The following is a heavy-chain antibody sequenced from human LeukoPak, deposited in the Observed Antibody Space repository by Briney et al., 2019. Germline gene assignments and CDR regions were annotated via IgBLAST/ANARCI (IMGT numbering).Heavy chain of an antibody. CDR2: IYSGGST. CDR3: ARGILEWLLFYYYMDV. Sequence: GASLRLSRAAFGFTVGSNYMTWVRDAPGGGLERGSVIYSGGSTFYADSVKGRFTISRDNSKNTLYLQMNSLRAEDTAVYYCARGILEWLLFYYYMDVWGKGTTVTVSS. CDR1: GFTVGSNY. D-gene: IGHD3-3*01. J-gene: IGHJ6*03. V-gene: IGHV3-66*02.